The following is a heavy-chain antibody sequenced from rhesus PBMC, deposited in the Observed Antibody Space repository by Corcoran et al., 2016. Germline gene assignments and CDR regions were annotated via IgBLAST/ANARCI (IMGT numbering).Heavy chain of an antibody. CDR3: ARDRYRPGY. CDR1: GASLRSNW. Sequence: QVPLQESGPGLETPWETLSLTGTGPGASLRSNWGSGHRQSPEKGLEWIGEINGNSGSTTYHPPLKSRVTISKDASKNQFSLNMNSVTAADTAVYYCARDRYRPGYWGQGVLVTVS. CDR2: INGNSGST. J-gene: IGHJ4*01. V-gene: IGHV4-80*01. D-gene: IGHD1-1-1*01.